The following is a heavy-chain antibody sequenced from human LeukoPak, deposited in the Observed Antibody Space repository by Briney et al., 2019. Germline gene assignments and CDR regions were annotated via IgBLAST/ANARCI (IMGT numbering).Heavy chain of an antibody. D-gene: IGHD2-15*01. V-gene: IGHV3-23*01. CDR2: ISGSGGNT. CDR3: AKGGGGSCYSEIDY. CDR1: GFSFSSNA. J-gene: IGHJ4*02. Sequence: GGSLRLSCAASGFSFSSNAMSWVRQAPGKGLEWVSVISGSGGNTYYADSVKGRFTISRDNSKNTLYLQMNSLRAEDTAVYYCAKGGGGSCYSEIDYWGQGTLVTVSS.